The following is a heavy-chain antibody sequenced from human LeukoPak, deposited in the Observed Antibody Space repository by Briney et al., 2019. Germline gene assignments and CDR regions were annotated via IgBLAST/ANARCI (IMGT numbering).Heavy chain of an antibody. J-gene: IGHJ4*02. CDR2: INHSGST. V-gene: IGHV4-34*01. Sequence: PSETLSLTCAVYGGSFSGYYWSWIRQPPGKGLEWIGEINHSGSTNYNPSLKSRVTISVDTSKNHFSLKLSSVTAADTAVYYCARARSLLRGYFDYWGQGTLVTVSS. CDR1: GGSFSGYY. D-gene: IGHD1-26*01. CDR3: ARARSLLRGYFDY.